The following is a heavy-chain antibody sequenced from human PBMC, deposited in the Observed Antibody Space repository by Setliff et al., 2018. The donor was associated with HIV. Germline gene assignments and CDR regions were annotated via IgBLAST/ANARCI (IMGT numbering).Heavy chain of an antibody. CDR2: IYGDGTIT. J-gene: IGHJ3*02. V-gene: IGHV3-74*03. D-gene: IGHD3-22*01. Sequence: GGSLRLSWAASGFIFRNAWRGWVRQAPGKGLEWVGRIYGDGTITAYADSVKGRFTISRDNAKGTLYLEMSSLRVADTAMFYCVGDYYDSSGQHRGFDIWGQGTMVTVSS. CDR1: GFIFRNAW. CDR3: VGDYYDSSGQHRGFDI.